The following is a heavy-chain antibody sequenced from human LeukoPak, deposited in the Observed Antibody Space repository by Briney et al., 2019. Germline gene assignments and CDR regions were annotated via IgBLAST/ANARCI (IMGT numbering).Heavy chain of an antibody. V-gene: IGHV1-69*13. CDR2: IIPIFGTA. D-gene: IGHD6-13*01. CDR1: GGTFSSYA. Sequence: ASGKVSCKASGGTFSSYAISWGRQGPGQGLEWVGGIIPIFGTANYAQKFQGRVTITADESTSTAYMELSSLRSEDTAVYYCAREARIAAAGPPDWFDPWGQGTLVTVSS. CDR3: AREARIAAAGPPDWFDP. J-gene: IGHJ5*02.